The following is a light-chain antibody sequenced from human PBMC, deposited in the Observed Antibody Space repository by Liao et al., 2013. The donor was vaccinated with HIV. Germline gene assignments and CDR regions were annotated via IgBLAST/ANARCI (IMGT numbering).Light chain of an antibody. V-gene: IGLV3-21*04. CDR1: NIGDKS. J-gene: IGLJ3*02. Sequence: SYVLTQPPSVSLAPGKTATITCEGDNIGDKSVQWYQQKPGQAPVLVIFHDTDRPSGIPERFSGSNSGNTATLTISRVEAGDEAAYFCQVWDSSSDHQVFGGGTKLTVL. CDR3: QVWDSSSDHQV. CDR2: HDT.